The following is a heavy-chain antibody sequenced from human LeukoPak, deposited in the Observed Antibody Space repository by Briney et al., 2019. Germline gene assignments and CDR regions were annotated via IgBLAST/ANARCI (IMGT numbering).Heavy chain of an antibody. Sequence: PGGSLRLSCAASGFTFSSYGMHWVRQAPGKGLEWVAVIWYDGSNKYYADSVKGRFTISRDNSKNTLYLQMNSLRAEDTAVYYCARDMTEVAGELWFDPWGQGTLVTVSS. D-gene: IGHD3-10*01. J-gene: IGHJ5*02. CDR2: IWYDGSNK. CDR1: GFTFSSYG. CDR3: ARDMTEVAGELWFDP. V-gene: IGHV3-33*01.